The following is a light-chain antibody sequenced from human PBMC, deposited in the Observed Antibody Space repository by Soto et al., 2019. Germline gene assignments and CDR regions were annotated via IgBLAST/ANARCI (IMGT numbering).Light chain of an antibody. CDR1: QSVSSSY. V-gene: IGKV3-20*01. CDR3: QQCSTSPWT. CDR2: GAS. J-gene: IGKJ1*01. Sequence: EIVLTQSPGTLSLSPGERATLSCRASQSVSSSYLAWYQQKPGQAPRLLIYGASSRATGVPDRFRGSGSGTGFTLTISRLEPEDFAVYYCQQCSTSPWTFGQGTKVEIK.